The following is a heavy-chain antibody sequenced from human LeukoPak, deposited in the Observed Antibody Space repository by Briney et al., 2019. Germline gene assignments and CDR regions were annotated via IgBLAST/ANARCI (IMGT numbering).Heavy chain of an antibody. V-gene: IGHV3-23*01. CDR3: AKELPRHTGWPFDY. D-gene: IGHD6-19*01. CDR2: ISGSGGAT. J-gene: IGHJ4*02. CDR1: GFTFTDFA. Sequence: PGGSLRLSCAASGFTFTDFAISWVRQAPGRGLECVSAISGSGGATYYADSVEGRFTISRDNSRNTLYLQMNSLRAEDTAVYYCAKELPRHTGWPFDYWGQGTLVTVSS.